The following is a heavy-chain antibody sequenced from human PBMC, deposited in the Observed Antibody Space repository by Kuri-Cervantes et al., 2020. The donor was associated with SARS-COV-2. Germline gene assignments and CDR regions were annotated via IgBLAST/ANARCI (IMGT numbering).Heavy chain of an antibody. V-gene: IGHV4-59*12. CDR3: ARDHDGFDY. J-gene: IGHJ4*02. CDR1: GGSISSYY. CDR2: IYYSGST. Sequence: GSLRLSCTVSGGSISSYYWSWIRQPPGKGLEWIGYIYYSGSTNYNPSLKSRVTISVDTSKNQFSLKLSSVTAADTAVYYCARDHDGFDYWGQGTLVTVSS.